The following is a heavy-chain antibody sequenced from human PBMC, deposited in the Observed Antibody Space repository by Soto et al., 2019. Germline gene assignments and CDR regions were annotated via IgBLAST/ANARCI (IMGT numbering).Heavy chain of an antibody. CDR3: ARGGDGYRRPVDY. V-gene: IGHV4-30-2*01. Sequence: QLQLQESGSGLVKPSQTLSLTCAVSGGSISSGSYSWSWIRQPPGKGLEWLGYVYHSGSTYYNPSLKSRVAISVDMSKNHVSLNLSSVTAADTAVYYCARGGDGYRRPVDYWGQGTLVTVSS. J-gene: IGHJ4*02. CDR1: GGSISSGSYS. D-gene: IGHD5-12*01. CDR2: VYHSGST.